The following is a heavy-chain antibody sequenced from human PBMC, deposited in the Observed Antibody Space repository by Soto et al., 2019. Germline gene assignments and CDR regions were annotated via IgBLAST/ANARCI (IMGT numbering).Heavy chain of an antibody. CDR3: ARVVGAVTPIYYFDY. Sequence: QVQLVQSGAEVKKPGSSVQVSCKASGGTFSSSAVSWVRQAPGQGLEWMGGIIPIFGTANYAQKFQGRVTITADESTSTAYMELSSLRSEDTAVYYCARVVGAVTPIYYFDYWGQGTLVTVSS. J-gene: IGHJ4*02. V-gene: IGHV1-69*01. CDR1: GGTFSSSA. D-gene: IGHD1-26*01. CDR2: IIPIFGTA.